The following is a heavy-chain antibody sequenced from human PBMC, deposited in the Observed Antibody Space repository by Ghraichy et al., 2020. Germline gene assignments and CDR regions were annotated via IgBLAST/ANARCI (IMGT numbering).Heavy chain of an antibody. D-gene: IGHD6-13*01. CDR3: ARGHKSGYSSSWYKAYFQH. Sequence: SETLSITCAVYGGSFSGYYWSWIRQPPGKGLEWIGEINHSGSTNYNPSLKSRVTISVDTSKNQFSLKLSSVTAADTAVYYCARGHKSGYSSSWYKAYFQHWGQGTLVTVSS. CDR1: GGSFSGYY. CDR2: INHSGST. V-gene: IGHV4-34*01. J-gene: IGHJ1*01.